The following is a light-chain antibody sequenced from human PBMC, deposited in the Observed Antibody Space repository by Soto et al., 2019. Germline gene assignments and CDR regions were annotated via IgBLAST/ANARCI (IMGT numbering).Light chain of an antibody. CDR3: QQRSNWLT. CDR1: QSVSSY. CDR2: DAS. J-gene: IGKJ4*01. V-gene: IGKV3-11*01. Sequence: EIVLTQSPATLSLSPGERATLSCRASQSVSSYLAWYQQKPGQAPRLLIYDASNRATGIPARFSGSGSGTDCTLTISILEPEDFAVYYCQQRSNWLTFGGGTKVEIK.